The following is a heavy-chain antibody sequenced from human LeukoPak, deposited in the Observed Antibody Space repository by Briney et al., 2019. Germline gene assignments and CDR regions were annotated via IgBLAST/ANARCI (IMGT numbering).Heavy chain of an antibody. D-gene: IGHD6-19*01. CDR1: GFTFSKYW. J-gene: IGHJ4*02. Sequence: PGGFLTLSCAASGFTFSKYWMLWVRQAPGKGLESVSRINTDGTVTTYADSVKGRFTVSRDNADNTMFLQMNSVRDEDTAVYYCATKQWLAPPPDSWGQGTPVTVSS. V-gene: IGHV3-74*01. CDR2: INTDGTVT. CDR3: ATKQWLAPPPDS.